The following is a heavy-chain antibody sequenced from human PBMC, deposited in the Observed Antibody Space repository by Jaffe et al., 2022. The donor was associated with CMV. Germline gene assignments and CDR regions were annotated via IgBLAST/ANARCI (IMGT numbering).Heavy chain of an antibody. CDR3: ARRVEYLGGFDP. V-gene: IGHV4-39*01. J-gene: IGHJ5*02. D-gene: IGHD6-6*01. CDR2: IYYSGST. Sequence: QLQLQESGPGLVKPSETLSLTCTVSGGSISSSSYYWGWIRQPPGKGLEWIGSIYYSGSTYYNPSLKSRVTISVDTSKNQFSLKLSSVTAADTAVYYCARRVEYLGGFDPWGQGTLVTVSS. CDR1: GGSISSSSYY.